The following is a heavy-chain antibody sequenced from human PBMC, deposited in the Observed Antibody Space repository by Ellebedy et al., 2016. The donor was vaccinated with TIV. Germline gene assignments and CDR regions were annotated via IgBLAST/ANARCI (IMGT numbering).Heavy chain of an antibody. D-gene: IGHD6-13*01. CDR2: ISSRSTSI. V-gene: IGHV3-48*02. CDR3: ARVDIAAPGSLIF. Sequence: GESLKISCAASGFSFSSYSTTLVRQAPGKGPEWVSYISSRSTSIYYADSGKGRFTISRDNDKSTLYLQMNSLRDDDTAVYYCARVDIAAPGSLIFWGQGTRVTVSS. J-gene: IGHJ4*02. CDR1: GFSFSSYS.